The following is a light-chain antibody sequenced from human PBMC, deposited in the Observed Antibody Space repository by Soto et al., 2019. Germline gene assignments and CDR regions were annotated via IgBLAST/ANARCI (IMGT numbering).Light chain of an antibody. CDR2: EGS. CDR1: SSDVGSYNL. V-gene: IGLV2-23*01. J-gene: IGLJ3*02. CDR3: CSYAGSITWV. Sequence: QSALTQPASVSGSPGQSITISCTGTSSDVGSYNLVSWYQQRPGKAPKLMIYEGSKRPSGVSNRFSGSKSGNTASLTISGLQAEDEADYYCCSYAGSITWVFGGGTKVTVL.